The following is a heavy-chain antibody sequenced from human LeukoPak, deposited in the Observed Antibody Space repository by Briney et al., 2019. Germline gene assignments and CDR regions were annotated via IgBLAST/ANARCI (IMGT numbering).Heavy chain of an antibody. CDR3: ARDNNWDYPDY. D-gene: IGHD1-20*01. Sequence: GGSLRLSCAASGFTFSNHWMHWVRQAPGKGLVWVSRISGDGSSTRYADSVKGRFTISRDNAKNTLFLQMNSLRAEDTAVYYCARDNNWDYPDYWGQGTLVTVSS. J-gene: IGHJ4*02. CDR2: ISGDGSST. CDR1: GFTFSNHW. V-gene: IGHV3-74*01.